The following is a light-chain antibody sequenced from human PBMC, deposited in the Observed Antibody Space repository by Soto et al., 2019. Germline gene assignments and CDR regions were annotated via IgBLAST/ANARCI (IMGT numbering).Light chain of an antibody. CDR2: EVS. CDR3: SSYAGSNNSV. J-gene: IGLJ1*01. V-gene: IGLV2-8*01. CDR1: SSDVGGYNY. Sequence: QSALTQPPSASGSPGQSVTISCSGTSSDVGGYNYVSWYQHHPGKAPKLMIYEVSERPSGVPNRFSGSKSGNTASLTVSGLQGEDEADYYCSSYAGSNNSVFGTGTKLTVL.